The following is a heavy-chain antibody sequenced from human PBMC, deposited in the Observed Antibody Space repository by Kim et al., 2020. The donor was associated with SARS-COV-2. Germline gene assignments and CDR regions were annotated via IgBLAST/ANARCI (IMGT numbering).Heavy chain of an antibody. CDR3: ARPKDSSGWYFDY. Sequence: SETLSLTCTVSGGSISSSNYYWGWIRQPPGKGLEWIGSIYSSGSTYYNPSLKSRISVDTSKNQFSLKLSPVTAADTAVYYCARPKDSSGWYFDYWGQGTLVTVSS. J-gene: IGHJ4*02. D-gene: IGHD6-19*01. CDR1: GGSISSSNYY. V-gene: IGHV4-39*01. CDR2: IYSSGST.